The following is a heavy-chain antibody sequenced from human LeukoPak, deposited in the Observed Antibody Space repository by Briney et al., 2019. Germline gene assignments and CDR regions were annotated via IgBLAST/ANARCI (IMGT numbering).Heavy chain of an antibody. CDR1: GLTFSGYW. CDR2: IKPDGSEK. J-gene: IGHJ4*02. CDR3: ARGSGDY. V-gene: IGHV3-7*04. Sequence: PGGSLRLSCAASGLTFSGYWMNWVRQAPGKGLEWGAHIKPDGSEKYYVDSVKGRFTISRDNAKNSLYLQMTSLRAEDTAVYYCARGSGDYSGQGTLVTVSS.